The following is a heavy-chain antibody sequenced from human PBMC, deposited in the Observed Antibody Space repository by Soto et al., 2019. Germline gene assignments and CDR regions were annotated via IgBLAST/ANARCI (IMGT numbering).Heavy chain of an antibody. CDR3: ARHPSDTMIVVDNWFDP. CDR1: GGSISSYY. D-gene: IGHD3-22*01. CDR2: IYYSGST. V-gene: IGHV4-59*08. J-gene: IGHJ5*02. Sequence: SETLSLTCTVSGGSISSYYWSWIRQPPGKGLEWIGYIYYSGSTNYNPSLKSRVTISVDTPKNQFSLKLSSVTAADTAVYYCARHPSDTMIVVDNWFDPWGQGTLVTVSS.